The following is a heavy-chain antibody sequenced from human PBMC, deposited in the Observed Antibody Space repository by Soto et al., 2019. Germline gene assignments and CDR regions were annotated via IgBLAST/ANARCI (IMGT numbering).Heavy chain of an antibody. CDR3: AKGPIVVVPAAIPPSIDY. Sequence: PGGSLRLSCAASGFTFSSYGMHWVRQAPGKGLEWVAVISYDGSNKYYADSVKGRFTISRDNSKNTLYLQMNSLRAEDTAVYYCAKGPIVVVPAAIPPSIDYWGQGTLVTVSS. CDR1: GFTFSSYG. V-gene: IGHV3-30*18. D-gene: IGHD2-2*02. J-gene: IGHJ4*02. CDR2: ISYDGSNK.